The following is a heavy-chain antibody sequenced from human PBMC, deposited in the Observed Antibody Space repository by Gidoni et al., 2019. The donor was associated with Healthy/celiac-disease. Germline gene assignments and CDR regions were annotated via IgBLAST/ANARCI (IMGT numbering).Heavy chain of an antibody. D-gene: IGHD6-13*01. J-gene: IGHJ5*02. CDR1: GGSFSGYC. CDR2: IKHSGST. CDR3: ARGSPAAADRFDP. V-gene: IGHV4-34*01. Sequence: QVQLQQWGAGLLQPSATLSLTCTVFGGSFSGYCWSWLRPPPGKGLEWIGKIKHSGSTNYNPSLKSRVTISVDTSKNQFSLKLSSVTAADTAVEYCARGSPAAADRFDPWGQGTLVTVSS.